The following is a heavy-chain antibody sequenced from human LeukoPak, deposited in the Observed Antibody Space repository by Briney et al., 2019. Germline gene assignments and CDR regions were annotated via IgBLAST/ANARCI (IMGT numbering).Heavy chain of an antibody. J-gene: IGHJ4*02. Sequence: SQTLSLTCAVSGGSISSGGYSWSWIRQPPGKGLEWIGYIYHSGSTYYNPSLKSRVTISVDTSKNQFSLKLSSVTAADTAVYYCARESGYSSSRAWYYFDYWGQGTLVTVSS. V-gene: IGHV4-30-2*01. CDR3: ARESGYSSSRAWYYFDY. CDR2: IYHSGST. CDR1: GGSISSGGYS. D-gene: IGHD6-13*01.